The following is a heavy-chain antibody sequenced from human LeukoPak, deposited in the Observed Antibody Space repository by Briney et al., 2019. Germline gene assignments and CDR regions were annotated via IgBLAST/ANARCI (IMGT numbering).Heavy chain of an antibody. J-gene: IGHJ3*02. D-gene: IGHD3-10*01. Sequence: ASMKVSCKASGYTFTSYAMHWVRQAPGQRLEWMGWINAGNGNTKYSQKFQGRVTITRDTSASTAYMELSSLRSEDTAVYYCARDVALGPNNSGSYYGYDAFDIWGQGTMVTVSS. CDR2: INAGNGNT. V-gene: IGHV1-3*01. CDR3: ARDVALGPNNSGSYYGYDAFDI. CDR1: GYTFTSYA.